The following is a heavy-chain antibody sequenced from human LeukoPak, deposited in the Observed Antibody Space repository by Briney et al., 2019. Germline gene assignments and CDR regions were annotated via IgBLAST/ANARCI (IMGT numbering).Heavy chain of an antibody. CDR3: ASVRGPCSGGSCYSGAIDY. CDR2: IYYSGST. J-gene: IGHJ4*02. V-gene: IGHV4-59*01. D-gene: IGHD2-15*01. Sequence: PSETLSLTCTVSGGSISSYYWSWIRQPPGRGLEWIGYIYYSGSTNYNPSLKSRATISLHTSNNHSSQKPSSLPAADPAAYYSASVRGPCSGGSCYSGAIDYWGQGTLVTVSS. CDR1: GGSISSYY.